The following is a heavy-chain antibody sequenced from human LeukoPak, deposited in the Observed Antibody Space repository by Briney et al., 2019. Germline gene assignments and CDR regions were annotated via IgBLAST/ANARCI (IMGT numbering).Heavy chain of an antibody. CDR1: GITFTTYA. CDR3: ARYCISTSCYPADSYYGMDV. Sequence: GWSLRLSCAASGITFTTYAMSWVRQAPGKGLRWVSSISATGGSTYYADSVKGRFTISRDNSKNTLYLQMSSLRAEDTAVYYCARYCISTSCYPADSYYGMDVWGQGTAVIVSS. V-gene: IGHV3-23*01. CDR2: ISATGGST. J-gene: IGHJ6*02. D-gene: IGHD2-2*01.